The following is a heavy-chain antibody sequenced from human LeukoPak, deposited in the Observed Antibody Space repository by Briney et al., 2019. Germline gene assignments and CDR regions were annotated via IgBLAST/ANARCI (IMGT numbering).Heavy chain of an antibody. CDR1: GGTFSSYA. V-gene: IGHV1-69*04. D-gene: IGHD6-19*01. CDR2: IIPILGIA. Sequence: GASVKVSCKASGGTFSSYAISWVRQAPGQGLEWMGRIIPILGIANYAQKFQARVTITADKSTSTAYMELSSLRSEDTAVYYCASVPKGYSSGWYFDYWGQGTLVTVSS. J-gene: IGHJ4*02. CDR3: ASVPKGYSSGWYFDY.